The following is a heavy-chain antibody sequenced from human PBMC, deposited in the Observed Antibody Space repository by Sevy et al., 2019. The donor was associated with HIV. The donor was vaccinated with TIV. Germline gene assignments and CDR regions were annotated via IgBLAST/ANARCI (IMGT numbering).Heavy chain of an antibody. V-gene: IGHV3-30*18. CDR2: ISYDGSNE. D-gene: IGHD1-1*01. CDR1: GFTFSSYG. J-gene: IGHJ6*02. CDR3: AKDLVNWNDWVHNYYYGMDV. Sequence: GGSLRLSCAASGFTFSSYGMHWVRQAPGKGLEWVAVISYDGSNEYYADSVKGRFTISRDNSKNTLYLQMNSLRAEDTAVYYCAKDLVNWNDWVHNYYYGMDVWGQGTTVTVSS.